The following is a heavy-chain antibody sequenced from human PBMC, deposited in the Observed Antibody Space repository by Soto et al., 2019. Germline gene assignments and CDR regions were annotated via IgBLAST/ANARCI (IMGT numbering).Heavy chain of an antibody. Sequence: GASVKVSCKASGYTFTGYYMHWVRQAPGQGLEWMGWINPNSGGTNYAQKFQGRVTMTRDTSISTAYMELSRLRSDDTAVYYCARGRYFDLYYYYGMDVWGQGTTVTGSS. D-gene: IGHD3-9*01. CDR1: GYTFTGYY. J-gene: IGHJ6*02. CDR3: ARGRYFDLYYYYGMDV. V-gene: IGHV1-2*02. CDR2: INPNSGGT.